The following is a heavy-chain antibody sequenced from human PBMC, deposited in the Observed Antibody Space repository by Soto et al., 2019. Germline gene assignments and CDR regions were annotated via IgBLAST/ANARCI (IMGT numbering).Heavy chain of an antibody. J-gene: IGHJ6*03. CDR1: GYTFTSYG. D-gene: IGHD3-3*01. CDR2: ISAYNGNT. Sequence: QVQLVQSGAEVKKPGASVKVSCKASGYTFTSYGISWVRQAPGQGLEWMGWISAYNGNTNYAQKLQGRVTMTTDTSTSTAYMERRSLRSDDTAVYYCARDAVLRFLDWSAGIGYYYYMDVWGKGTTVTVSS. CDR3: ARDAVLRFLDWSAGIGYYYYMDV. V-gene: IGHV1-18*01.